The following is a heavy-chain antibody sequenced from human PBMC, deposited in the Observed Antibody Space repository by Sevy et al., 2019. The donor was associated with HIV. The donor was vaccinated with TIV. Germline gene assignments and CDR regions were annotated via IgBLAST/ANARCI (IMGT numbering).Heavy chain of an antibody. CDR2: ISGPGGTT. V-gene: IGHV3-23*01. J-gene: IGHJ3*02. CDR3: AKGDEPATDYGDYVPNAFDI. CDR1: GFTFSSYA. D-gene: IGHD4-17*01. Sequence: GGSLRLSCAASGFTFSSYAMSWVRQAPGKGLEWVSSISGPGGTTYYADSVKGRFTISRDNSKNTLNLQMNSLRADDSAVYYCAKGDEPATDYGDYVPNAFDIWGQGTMVTVSS.